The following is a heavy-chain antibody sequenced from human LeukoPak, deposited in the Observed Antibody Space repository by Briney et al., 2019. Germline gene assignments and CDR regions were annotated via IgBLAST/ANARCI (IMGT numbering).Heavy chain of an antibody. Sequence: TGGSLRLSCAASGVTFSSYAMSWVRQAPGKGLEWVSAISGSGGSTYYADSVKGRFTISRDNSKNTLYLQMNSLRAEDTAVYYCAKTPVLFLEWAGAFDIWGQGTMVTVSS. CDR2: ISGSGGST. CDR1: GVTFSSYA. D-gene: IGHD3-3*01. CDR3: AKTPVLFLEWAGAFDI. V-gene: IGHV3-23*01. J-gene: IGHJ3*02.